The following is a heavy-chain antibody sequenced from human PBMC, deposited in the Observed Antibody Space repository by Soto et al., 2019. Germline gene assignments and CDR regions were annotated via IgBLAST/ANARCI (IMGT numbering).Heavy chain of an antibody. V-gene: IGHV3-49*04. CDR1: GFTFGDYA. D-gene: IGHD3-16*01. Sequence: GSLRLSCTTSGFTFGDYALSWVRQAPGKGLEWVGFIRRNAYGGTTDYAASVKGRFTISRDDSKSIAYLQMNSLRTEDTALYYCTRASSLAFDCWGQGTLVTVSS. CDR2: IRRNAYGGTT. J-gene: IGHJ4*02. CDR3: TRASSLAFDC.